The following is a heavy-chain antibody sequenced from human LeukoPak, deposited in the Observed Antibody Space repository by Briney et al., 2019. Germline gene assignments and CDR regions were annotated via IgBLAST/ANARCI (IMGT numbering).Heavy chain of an antibody. D-gene: IGHD2-15*01. Sequence: PGGSLRLSCAASGFTFSSCGMHWVRQAPGKGLEWVANIKQDGGQKNYVDSVKGRFTISRDNAKNSVYLQMNSLRAEDTAVYYCARDQRWFDYWGQGTLVTVSS. CDR3: ARDQRWFDY. CDR1: GFTFSSCG. V-gene: IGHV3-7*05. CDR2: IKQDGGQK. J-gene: IGHJ4*02.